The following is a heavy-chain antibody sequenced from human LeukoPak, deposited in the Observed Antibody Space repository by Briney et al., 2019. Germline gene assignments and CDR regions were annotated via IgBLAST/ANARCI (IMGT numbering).Heavy chain of an antibody. Sequence: GGSLRLSCAASGFTFSSYAMSWVRQAPGKGLEWVSSISSSSSYIYYADSVKGRFTISRDNAKNSLYLQMNSLRAEDTAVYYCASDPKIPAASNWFDPWGQGTLVTVSS. CDR2: ISSSSSYI. J-gene: IGHJ5*02. V-gene: IGHV3-21*01. D-gene: IGHD2-2*01. CDR3: ASDPKIPAASNWFDP. CDR1: GFTFSSYA.